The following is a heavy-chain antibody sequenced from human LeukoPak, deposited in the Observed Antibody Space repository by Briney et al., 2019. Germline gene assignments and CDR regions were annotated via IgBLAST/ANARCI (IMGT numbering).Heavy chain of an antibody. D-gene: IGHD2-21*02. J-gene: IGHJ4*02. CDR2: INPNSSST. V-gene: IGHV1-46*01. CDR1: GYTFTSYY. CDR3: ARVGAYCGGDCYWDY. Sequence: ASVKVSCKASGYTFTSYYMHWVRQAPGQGLEWMGIINPNSSSTSYAQKFQGRVTMTRDMSTSTVYMKLSSLRSEDTAVYYRARVGAYCGGDCYWDYWGQGTLVTVSS.